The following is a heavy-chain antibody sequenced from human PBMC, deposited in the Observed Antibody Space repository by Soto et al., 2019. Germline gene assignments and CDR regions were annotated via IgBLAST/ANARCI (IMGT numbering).Heavy chain of an antibody. J-gene: IGHJ6*03. CDR1: GFTFSSYW. CDR3: ARVAGGYYYMDV. Sequence: EVQLVESGGGLVQPGGSLRLSCAASGFTFSSYWMHWVRQAPGKGLVWVSRIYSDGSRTSYADSVKGRFTISRDNAKNTLYLQMDSLSPEDTAVYYCARVAGGYYYMDVWGKGTTVTVSS. D-gene: IGHD3-10*01. V-gene: IGHV3-74*01. CDR2: IYSDGSRT.